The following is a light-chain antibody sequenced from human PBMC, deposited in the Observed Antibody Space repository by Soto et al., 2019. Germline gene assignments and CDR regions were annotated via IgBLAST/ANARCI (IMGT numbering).Light chain of an antibody. CDR1: SSNIGINT. CDR3: AAWDDSLNGPGA. V-gene: IGLV1-44*01. J-gene: IGLJ1*01. Sequence: VLTQPPSASGTPGQRVTISCSGSSSNIGINTVNWYQQLPGTAPKLLIYSNNQRPSGVPDRFSGSKSGTSASLAISGLQSEDEADYYCAAWDDSLNGPGAFGTGTKVTVL. CDR2: SNN.